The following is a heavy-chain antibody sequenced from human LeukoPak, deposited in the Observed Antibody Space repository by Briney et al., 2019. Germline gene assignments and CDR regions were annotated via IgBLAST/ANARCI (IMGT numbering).Heavy chain of an antibody. CDR3: ARHFRDYLRPGYFQH. Sequence: SETLSLTCAVYGGSFSGYYWSWIRQPPGKGLEWIGEINHSGSTNYNPSLKSRVTISVDTSKNQFSLKLSSVTAADTAVYYCARHFRDYLRPGYFQHWGQGTLVTVSS. CDR1: GGSFSGYY. D-gene: IGHD2/OR15-2a*01. CDR2: INHSGST. V-gene: IGHV4-34*01. J-gene: IGHJ1*01.